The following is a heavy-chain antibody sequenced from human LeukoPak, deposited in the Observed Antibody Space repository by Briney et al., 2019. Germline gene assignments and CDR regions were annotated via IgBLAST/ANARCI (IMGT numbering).Heavy chain of an antibody. Sequence: SVKVSCKASGGTFDNYAVSWVRQAPGQGLEWMGRIIPLFVTANYAQKFQGRVTFTTDEPRNTAYMELSSLRSEDTAVYYCARDGPANNYDWGNYRPPDSWGQGTLVTVSS. V-gene: IGHV1-69*05. CDR2: IIPLFVTA. CDR1: GGTFDNYA. CDR3: ARDGPANNYDWGNYRPPDS. J-gene: IGHJ4*02. D-gene: IGHD3-16*02.